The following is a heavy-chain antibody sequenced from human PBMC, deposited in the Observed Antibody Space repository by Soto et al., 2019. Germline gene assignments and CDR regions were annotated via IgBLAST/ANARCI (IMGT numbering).Heavy chain of an antibody. J-gene: IGHJ4*02. CDR2: ISGSGGST. D-gene: IGHD3-3*01. Sequence: GGSLRLSCAASGFTFSSYAMSWVRQAPGKGLEWVSAISGSGGSTYYADSVKGRFTISRDNSKNTLYLQMNSLRAEDTAVYYCAKDLAIFGVVINFDYWGQGTLVTVSS. CDR1: GFTFSSYA. V-gene: IGHV3-23*01. CDR3: AKDLAIFGVVINFDY.